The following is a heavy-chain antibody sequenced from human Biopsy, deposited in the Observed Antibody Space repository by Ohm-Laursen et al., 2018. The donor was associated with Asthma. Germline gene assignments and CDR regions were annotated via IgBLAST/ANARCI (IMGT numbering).Heavy chain of an antibody. Sequence: SLRLSCTASGFTFSSFGIHWVRQAPGKGLEWVAVISYDGSDKYYADSVKGRFTISRDNSKNTLYLQMHSLRVEDTAVYYCARGDSSGWSHYYFDYWGQGTLVTVSS. CDR1: GFTFSSFG. V-gene: IGHV3-30*03. CDR3: ARGDSSGWSHYYFDY. CDR2: ISYDGSDK. J-gene: IGHJ4*02. D-gene: IGHD6-19*01.